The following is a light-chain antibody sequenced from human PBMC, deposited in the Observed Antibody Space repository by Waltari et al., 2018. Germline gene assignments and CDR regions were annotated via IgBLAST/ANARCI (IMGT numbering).Light chain of an antibody. J-gene: IGLJ3*02. Sequence: QSALTQPASVSGSPGQSITISCTGTSSDVGSYNLVSWYQQHPGKAPKLMIYEVSKRPPGVFTRYSGSKSGNTASLTISGLQAEDEADYYCCSYAGSSSWVFGGGTKLTVL. CDR3: CSYAGSSSWV. CDR1: SSDVGSYNL. V-gene: IGLV2-23*02. CDR2: EVS.